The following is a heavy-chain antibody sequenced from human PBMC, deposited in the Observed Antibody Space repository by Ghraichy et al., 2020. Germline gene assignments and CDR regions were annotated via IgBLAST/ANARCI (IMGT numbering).Heavy chain of an antibody. CDR2: ITYDGGDK. D-gene: IGHD6-6*01. V-gene: IGHV3-30-3*01. Sequence: GGSLRLSCAASGFTFSSYAMHWVRQAPGRGLEWVAVITYDGGDKYYADSVKGRFTISRDNSKNTMYLQMNSLGAEDTAVYYCARDGRSSSSPEDYWGQGTLVTVSS. J-gene: IGHJ4*02. CDR1: GFTFSSYA. CDR3: ARDGRSSSSPEDY.